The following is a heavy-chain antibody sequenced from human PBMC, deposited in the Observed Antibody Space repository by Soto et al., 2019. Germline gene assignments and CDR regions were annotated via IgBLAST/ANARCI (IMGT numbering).Heavy chain of an antibody. CDR1: GYTFTNYG. CDR2: IGGYKGNT. Sequence: QVQLVQSGAEVREPGASVKVSCKASGYTFTNYGVSWVRQAPGQGLEWMGWIGGYKGNTNYAQKLQGRVTLTTDTSTSTAYMELRSLRSDDTAAYYCAHHTLDTGMPSGYWGQGTLVTVSS. V-gene: IGHV1-18*01. D-gene: IGHD5-18*01. CDR3: AHHTLDTGMPSGY. J-gene: IGHJ4*02.